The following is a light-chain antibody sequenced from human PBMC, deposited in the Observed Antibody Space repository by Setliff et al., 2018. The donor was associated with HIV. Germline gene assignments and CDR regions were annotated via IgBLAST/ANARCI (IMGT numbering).Light chain of an antibody. CDR1: STDIGGYNY. J-gene: IGLJ1*01. V-gene: IGLV2-14*01. CDR2: EVS. Sequence: QPALTQPASVSGSPRQSITISCTGTSTDIGGYNYVSWYQQHPGKAPKLLIYEVSNRPSGVSDRFSGSKSGNTASLTISGLQPEDEADYYCSSYKGGSIPSYVFGTGTKVTVL. CDR3: SSYKGGSIPSYV.